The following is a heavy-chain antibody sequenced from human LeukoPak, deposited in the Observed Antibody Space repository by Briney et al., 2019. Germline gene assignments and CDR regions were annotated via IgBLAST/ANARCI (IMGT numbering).Heavy chain of an antibody. CDR3: AKQQRGYSYGYGDFDY. Sequence: GGSLRLSCAASGFTFSSYAMSWVRQAPGKGLEWVSAISGSGGSTYYADSVKGRLTISRDNSKNTLYLQMNSLRAEDTAVYYCAKQQRGYSYGYGDFDYWGQGTLVTVSS. CDR2: ISGSGGST. J-gene: IGHJ4*02. CDR1: GFTFSSYA. D-gene: IGHD5-18*01. V-gene: IGHV3-23*01.